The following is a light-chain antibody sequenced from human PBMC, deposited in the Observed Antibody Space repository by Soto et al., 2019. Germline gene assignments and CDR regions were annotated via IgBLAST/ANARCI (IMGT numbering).Light chain of an antibody. CDR2: GNT. Sequence: QSVLTQPPSVSGAPGQRVTISCTGSSSNIGTGYDVHWYHQLPGTAPKLLIYGNTNRPSGVPDRSSGSKSGTSASLAITGLQAEDEADYYCQSWDSSLSGVVFGGGTKVTVL. CDR3: QSWDSSLSGVV. J-gene: IGLJ3*02. CDR1: SSNIGTGYD. V-gene: IGLV1-40*01.